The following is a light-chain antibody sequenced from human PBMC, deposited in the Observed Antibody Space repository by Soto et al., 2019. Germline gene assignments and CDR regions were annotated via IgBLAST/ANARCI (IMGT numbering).Light chain of an antibody. V-gene: IGKV1-33*01. CDR3: QQYETFSGT. CDR2: DAS. Sequence: DIQITHSPSSLSASVVDRVTITFQASQDISNYLNWYQQKPGKAPKLLIYDASNLETGVPSRFSGSGSGTDFTFTISSLQPEDIATYYCQQYETFSGTFGQGPRWIS. CDR1: QDISNY. J-gene: IGKJ1*01.